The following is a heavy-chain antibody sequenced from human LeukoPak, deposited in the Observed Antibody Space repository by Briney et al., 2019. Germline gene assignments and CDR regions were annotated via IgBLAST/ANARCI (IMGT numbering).Heavy chain of an antibody. Sequence: ASLKVSCKASGYTFTSYYVHWVRQAPGPGLEWMGMINPSGGSTTYSQKFQGRITMARDTSTSTVYMELSSLRSEDTAVYYCARGPGTNIDYWGQGTLVTVSS. CDR2: INPSGGST. CDR3: ARGPGTNIDY. D-gene: IGHD3-10*01. CDR1: GYTFTSYY. J-gene: IGHJ4*02. V-gene: IGHV1-46*01.